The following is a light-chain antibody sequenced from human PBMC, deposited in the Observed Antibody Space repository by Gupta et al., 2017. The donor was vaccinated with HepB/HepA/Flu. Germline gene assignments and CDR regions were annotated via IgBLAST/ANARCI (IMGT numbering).Light chain of an antibody. J-gene: IGLJ2*01. V-gene: IGLV2-11*01. CDR2: DVS. CDR1: RSDVGGYNY. CDR3: CSYAGSYTLVV. Sequence: QSALTQPRSVSGSSGKSVTIPCTGTRSDVGGYNYVSWYQQHPGKAPKLMIYDVSKRPSGVPDRFSGSKSGNTASLTISGLQAEDEADYYCCSYAGSYTLVVFGGGTKLTVL.